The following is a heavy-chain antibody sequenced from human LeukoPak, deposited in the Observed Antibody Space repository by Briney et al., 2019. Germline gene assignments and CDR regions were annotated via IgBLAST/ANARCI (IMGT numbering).Heavy chain of an antibody. J-gene: IGHJ4*02. CDR2: ISSSSSYI. V-gene: IGHV3-21*01. Sequence: TGGSLRLSCAASGFTFSSYSMNWVRQASGKGLEWVSSISSSSSYIYYADSVKGRFTISRDNAKNSLYLQMNSLRAEDTAVYYCARDKEGATEYWGQGTLVTVSS. CDR1: GFTFSSYS. CDR3: ARDKEGATEY. D-gene: IGHD1-26*01.